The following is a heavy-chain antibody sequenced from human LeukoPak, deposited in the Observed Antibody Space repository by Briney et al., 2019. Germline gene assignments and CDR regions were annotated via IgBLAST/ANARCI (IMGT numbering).Heavy chain of an antibody. J-gene: IGHJ4*02. V-gene: IGHV3-21*01. CDR1: GFTFSSYS. Sequence: GGSLRLSCAASGFTFSSYSMNWVRQAPGKGLEWVSSISSSSSYIYYADSVKGRFTISRDNAKNSLYLQMNSLRAEDTAVYYCARNMVRGVIAYYFDYWSQGTLVTVSS. D-gene: IGHD3-10*01. CDR3: ARNMVRGVIAYYFDY. CDR2: ISSSSSYI.